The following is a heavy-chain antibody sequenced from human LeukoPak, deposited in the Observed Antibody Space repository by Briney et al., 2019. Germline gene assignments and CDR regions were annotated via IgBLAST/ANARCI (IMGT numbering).Heavy chain of an antibody. V-gene: IGHV3-30*02. Sequence: GGSLRLSCAASGFTFSSYGMHWVRQAPGKGLEWVAFIRYDGSNKYYADSVKCRFTISRDNSKNTLYLQMNSLRAVDTAVHYCAIVPAAPYYMDVWGKGTTVTVSS. J-gene: IGHJ6*03. CDR1: GFTFSSYG. CDR2: IRYDGSNK. CDR3: AIVPAAPYYMDV. D-gene: IGHD2-2*01.